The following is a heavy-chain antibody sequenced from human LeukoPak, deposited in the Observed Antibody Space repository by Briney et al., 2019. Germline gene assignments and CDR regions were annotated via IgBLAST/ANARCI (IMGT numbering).Heavy chain of an antibody. Sequence: ASVKVSCKASGYTFTSYGISWVRQAPGQGLEWMGWISAYNGNTNYAQKLQGRVAMTTDTSTSTAYMELRSLRSDDTAVYYCARGRGYYDSSGSDYWGQGTLVTVSS. D-gene: IGHD3-22*01. J-gene: IGHJ4*02. CDR2: ISAYNGNT. CDR1: GYTFTSYG. CDR3: ARGRGYYDSSGSDY. V-gene: IGHV1-18*01.